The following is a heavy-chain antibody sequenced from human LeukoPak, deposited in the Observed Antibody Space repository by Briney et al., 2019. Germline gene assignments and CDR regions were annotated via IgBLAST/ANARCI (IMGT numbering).Heavy chain of an antibody. CDR3: AKVRQNTNDAFDI. CDR2: IGAGGTFT. J-gene: IGHJ3*02. D-gene: IGHD1/OR15-1a*01. V-gene: IGHV3-23*01. Sequence: GGSLRLSCTASGFTFSSYAMNWVRQAPGKGLEWVSGIGAGGTFTYYADSVKGRFTIFRDNSRNTLYLQMNSLRADDTAVYYCAKVRQNTNDAFDIWGQGTMVTVSS. CDR1: GFTFSSYA.